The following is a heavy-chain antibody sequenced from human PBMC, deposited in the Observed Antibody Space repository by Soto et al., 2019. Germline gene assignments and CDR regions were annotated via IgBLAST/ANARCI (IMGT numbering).Heavy chain of an antibody. J-gene: IGHJ3*02. CDR3: ATQDYGDYFDAFDI. V-gene: IGHV3-66*01. Sequence: GGSLRLSCAASGFTVSSNYMSWVRQAPGKGLEWVSVIYSGGSTYYADSVKGRFTISRDNSKNTLYLQMNSLRAEDTAVYYCATQDYGDYFDAFDIWGQGTMVTVS. CDR2: IYSGGST. CDR1: GFTVSSNY. D-gene: IGHD4-17*01.